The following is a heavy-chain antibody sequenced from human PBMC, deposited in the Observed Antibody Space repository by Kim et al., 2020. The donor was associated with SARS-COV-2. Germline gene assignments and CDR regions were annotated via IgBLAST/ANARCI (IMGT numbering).Heavy chain of an antibody. J-gene: IGHJ3*02. V-gene: IGHV3-21*01. CDR3: ARDRGSRVVVVAATVDAFDI. Sequence: GGSLRLSCAASGFTFSSYSMNWVRQAPGKGLEWVSSISSSSSYIYYADSVKGRFTISRDNAKNSLYLQMNSLRAEDTAVYYCARDRGSRVVVVAATVDAFDIWGQGTMVTVSS. CDR2: ISSSSSYI. CDR1: GFTFSSYS. D-gene: IGHD2-15*01.